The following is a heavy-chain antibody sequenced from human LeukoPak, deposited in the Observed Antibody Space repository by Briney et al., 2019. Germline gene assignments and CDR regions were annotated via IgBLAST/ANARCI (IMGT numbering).Heavy chain of an antibody. J-gene: IGHJ3*02. Sequence: GGSLRLSCAASGFTFSSYEMNWVRQAPGKGLEWVSTISGSGGSTYYADSVKGRFTISRDNSKNTLYLQMNSLGAEDTAVYYCAKDQYYYDSSGDAFDIWGQGTMVTVSS. CDR3: AKDQYYYDSSGDAFDI. CDR2: ISGSGGST. V-gene: IGHV3-23*01. CDR1: GFTFSSYE. D-gene: IGHD3-22*01.